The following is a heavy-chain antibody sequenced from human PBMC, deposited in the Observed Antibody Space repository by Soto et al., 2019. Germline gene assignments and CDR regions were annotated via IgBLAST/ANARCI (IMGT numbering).Heavy chain of an antibody. D-gene: IGHD2-15*01. CDR1: GFSFSDYF. J-gene: IGHJ5*02. Sequence: ASVKVTCKASGFSFSDYFMHWVRQAPGQGLEWMGIINPSGDRTDYAQKFQGRVTITRDTSTSTVYMDLISLRYEDTAVYYCVRDKSQNYGTPAASSWFHPWGQGTAVTVSS. CDR3: VRDKSQNYGTPAASSWFHP. CDR2: INPSGDRT. V-gene: IGHV1-46*01.